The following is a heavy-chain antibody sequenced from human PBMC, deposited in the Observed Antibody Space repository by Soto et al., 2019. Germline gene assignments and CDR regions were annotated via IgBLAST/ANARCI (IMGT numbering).Heavy chain of an antibody. V-gene: IGHV1-18*01. CDR2: ISAYNGNT. CDR1: GYTFTSYG. CDR3: ARDRLEGYSGYDPLVC. Sequence: QVQLVQSGAEVKKPGASVKVSCKASGYTFTSYGISWVRQAPGQGLEWMGWISAYNGNTNYAQKLQGRVTMTTDTSTRTAYMELRSLRSDDTAVYYCARDRLEGYSGYDPLVCWGQGTLVTVSS. D-gene: IGHD5-12*01. J-gene: IGHJ4*02.